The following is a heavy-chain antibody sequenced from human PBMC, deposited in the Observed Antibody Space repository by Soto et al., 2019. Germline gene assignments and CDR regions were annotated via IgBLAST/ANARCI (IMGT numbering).Heavy chain of an antibody. D-gene: IGHD3-22*01. CDR3: ARGSDRSGYYEGFDD. CDR1: SGSISSYTPS. V-gene: IGHV4-30-2*01. CDR2: IYLDGTT. Sequence: QLQLQESGPGLVKPSQTLSLTCGVSSGSISSYTPSWNWIRQPPGKGLEWIGHIYLDGTTNYSPSLKSRVTISIDRSKNQFSLKLISVTAADTAVYYCARGSDRSGYYEGFDDWGQGTLVTVSS. J-gene: IGHJ5*02.